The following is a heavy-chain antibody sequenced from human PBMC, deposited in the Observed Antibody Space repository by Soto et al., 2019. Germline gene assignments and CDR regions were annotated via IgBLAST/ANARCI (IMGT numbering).Heavy chain of an antibody. D-gene: IGHD3-22*01. J-gene: IGHJ4*02. V-gene: IGHV3-23*01. CDR1: GFTFSSYA. CDR2: ISGSGGST. CDR3: AKGVYYDSSGTVDY. Sequence: GGSLRLSCAASGFTFSSYAMSWVRQAPGKGLEWVSAISGSGGSTYYADSVKGRFTISRDNSENTLYLRMNSLRAEDTAVYYCAKGVYYDSSGTVDYWGQGTLVTVSS.